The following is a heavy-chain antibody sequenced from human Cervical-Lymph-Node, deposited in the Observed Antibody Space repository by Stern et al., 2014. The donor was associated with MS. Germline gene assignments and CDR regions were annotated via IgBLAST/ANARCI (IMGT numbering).Heavy chain of an antibody. CDR3: ARDTSSPERSDW. CDR1: GFTVSRDY. V-gene: IGHV3-53*01. J-gene: IGHJ4*02. D-gene: IGHD1-1*01. Sequence: EVHLVESGGGVIQPGGSLRLSCTASGFTVSRDYMTWVRQAPGQGLEWVSLITNVGRTFYTDSVKGRFTISRDDSKNTVYLHMTSLRAEDTAMYYCARDTSSPERSDWWGQGTLVTVSS. CDR2: ITNVGRT.